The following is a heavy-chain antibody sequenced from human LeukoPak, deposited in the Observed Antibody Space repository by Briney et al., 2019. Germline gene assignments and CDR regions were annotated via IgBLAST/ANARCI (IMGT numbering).Heavy chain of an antibody. V-gene: IGHV4-59*01. Sequence: SETLSLTCTVSGGSISSYYWSWIRQPPGEGLEWIGYIHYSGSTNYNPSLKSRVTISVDTSKNQFSLKLSSVTAADTAVYYCARDRRGYSYGLDYWGQGTLVTVSS. CDR3: ARDRRGYSYGLDY. D-gene: IGHD5-18*01. J-gene: IGHJ4*02. CDR1: GGSISSYY. CDR2: IHYSGST.